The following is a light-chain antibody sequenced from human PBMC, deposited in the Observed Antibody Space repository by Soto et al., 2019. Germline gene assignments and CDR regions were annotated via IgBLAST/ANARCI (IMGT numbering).Light chain of an antibody. CDR3: SSYTSSSTHVV. CDR1: SSDVGGYDF. V-gene: IGLV2-14*03. Sequence: QSALTQPASVSGSPGQSITISCTGTSSDVGGYDFVSWYQHHPGKAPRLMIYDVSHRPSGVSDRFSASKSGNTASLTISGLQAEDEADYYCSSYTSSSTHVVFGGGTKLTVL. J-gene: IGLJ2*01. CDR2: DVS.